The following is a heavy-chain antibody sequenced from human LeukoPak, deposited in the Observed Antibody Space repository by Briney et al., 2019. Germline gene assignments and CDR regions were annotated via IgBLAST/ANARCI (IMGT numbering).Heavy chain of an antibody. CDR1: GFTFDDYA. V-gene: IGHV3-9*01. CDR2: ISWNSGSI. CDR3: VTHPDTPSHY. J-gene: IGHJ4*02. D-gene: IGHD5-18*01. Sequence: GGSLRLSCAVSGFTFDDYAMHWVRQAPGKGLEWVSGISWNSGSIGYADSVKGRFTISRDNAKNSLYLQMNSLRAEDTALYYCVTHPDTPSHYWGQGTLVTVSS.